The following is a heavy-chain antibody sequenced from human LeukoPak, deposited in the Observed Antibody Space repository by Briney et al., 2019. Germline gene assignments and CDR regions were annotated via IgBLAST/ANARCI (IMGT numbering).Heavy chain of an antibody. V-gene: IGHV3-53*01. Sequence: PGGSLRLSCAASGFTVNSNYMSWVRQAPGKGLEWVSLIYSGGSTYYADSVKGRFTISRDNSKNTLYLQMSSLRAEDTAVYYCAKTVVRGVIKYYFDYWGQGTLSPSPQ. CDR1: GFTVNSNY. J-gene: IGHJ4*02. D-gene: IGHD3-10*01. CDR2: IYSGGST. CDR3: AKTVVRGVIKYYFDY.